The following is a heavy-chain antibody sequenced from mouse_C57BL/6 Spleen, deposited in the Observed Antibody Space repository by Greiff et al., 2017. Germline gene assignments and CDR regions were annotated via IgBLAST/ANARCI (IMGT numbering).Heavy chain of an antibody. V-gene: IGHV5-4*01. J-gene: IGHJ4*01. CDR2: ISDGGSYT. CDR3: ARGGRWLEMDY. D-gene: IGHD2-3*01. Sequence: EVHLVESGGGLVKPGGSLKLSCAASGFTFSSYAMSWVRQTPEKRLEWVATISDGGSYTYYPDNVKGRFTISRDNAKNNLYLQMSELKSEDTARYYCARGGRWLEMDYWGQGTSVTVSS. CDR1: GFTFSSYA.